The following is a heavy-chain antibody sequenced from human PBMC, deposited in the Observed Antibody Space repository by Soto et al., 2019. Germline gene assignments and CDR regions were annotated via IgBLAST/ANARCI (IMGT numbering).Heavy chain of an antibody. CDR1: GYTFTSYV. CDR2: ISAYNGNT. CDR3: ARDYDSSGYYWFDY. V-gene: IGHV1-18*01. Sequence: ASVKVSFKASGYTFTSYVISWVRQALGQGLEWMGWISAYNGNTNYAQKLQGRVTMTTDTSTSTAYMELRSLRSDDTAVYYCARDYDSSGYYWFDYWGQGTLVTVSS. D-gene: IGHD3-22*01. J-gene: IGHJ5*01.